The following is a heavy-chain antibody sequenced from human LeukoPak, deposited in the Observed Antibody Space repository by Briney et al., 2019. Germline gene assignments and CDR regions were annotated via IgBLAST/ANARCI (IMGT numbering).Heavy chain of an antibody. J-gene: IGHJ6*02. CDR3: AKVRNSGNYVDGMDV. Sequence: GGSLRLSCAASGFTFSSYSMNWVRQAPGKGLEWVSTISGSGDSTDYAESVKGRFTISRDNSKNTLYLQMNSLRAEDTAVYYCAKVRNSGNYVDGMDVWGQGTTVTVSS. CDR2: ISGSGDST. CDR1: GFTFSSYS. V-gene: IGHV3-23*01. D-gene: IGHD1-26*01.